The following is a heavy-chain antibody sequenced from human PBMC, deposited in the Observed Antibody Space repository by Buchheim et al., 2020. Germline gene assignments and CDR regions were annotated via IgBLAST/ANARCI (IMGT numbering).Heavy chain of an antibody. CDR1: GYTFTSYA. Sequence: QVQLVQSGAEVKKPGASVKVSCKASGYTFTSYAMHWVRQAPGQRLEWMGWINAGNGNTKYSQKFQGRVTITRDTSASTAYMELSSLRSEDTAVYYCARGEYDSSGYYYSWLVPEPLIFDYWGQGTL. V-gene: IGHV1-3*01. CDR3: ARGEYDSSGYYYSWLVPEPLIFDY. J-gene: IGHJ4*02. CDR2: INAGNGNT. D-gene: IGHD3-22*01.